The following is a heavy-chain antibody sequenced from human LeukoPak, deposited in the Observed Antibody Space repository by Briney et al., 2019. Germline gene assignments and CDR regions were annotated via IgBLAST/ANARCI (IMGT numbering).Heavy chain of an antibody. Sequence: SQTLSLTCAVSGGSISSGGYSWSWIRQPPGKGLEWIGYIYHSGSTYYNPSLKSRVTISVDRSKNQFSLKLSSVTAADTAVYYCAKNGAWSLEYWGQGILVTVSS. CDR3: AKNGAWSLEY. CDR2: IYHSGST. J-gene: IGHJ4*02. V-gene: IGHV4-30-2*01. D-gene: IGHD1-26*01. CDR1: GGSISSGGYS.